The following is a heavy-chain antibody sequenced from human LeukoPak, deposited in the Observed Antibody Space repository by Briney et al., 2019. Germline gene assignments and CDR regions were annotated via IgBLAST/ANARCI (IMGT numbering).Heavy chain of an antibody. CDR1: GFTFSSYS. CDR2: ISSSSSYI. D-gene: IGHD3-10*01. V-gene: IGHV3-21*01. J-gene: IGHJ4*02. Sequence: GGSLRLSCAASGFTFSSYSMNWVRQAPGKGLEWVSSISSSSSYIYYADSVKGRSTISRDNAKNSLYLQMNSLRAEDTAVYYCAMGSGAANDYWGQGTLVTVSS. CDR3: AMGSGAANDY.